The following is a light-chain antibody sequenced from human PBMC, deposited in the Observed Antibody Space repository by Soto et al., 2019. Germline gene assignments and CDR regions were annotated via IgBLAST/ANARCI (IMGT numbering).Light chain of an antibody. J-gene: IGLJ1*01. CDR1: SSDVGGYNY. V-gene: IGLV2-14*01. CDR3: SSYTSSSTPSV. Sequence: QSALTQPASVSGSPGQSITISCTGTSSDVGGYNYVSWYQQHPVKAPKLMIYDVTNRPSGVSDRFSGSKSGNTASLTISGPQAEDEADYYCSSYTSSSTPSVFGTGTQLTVL. CDR2: DVT.